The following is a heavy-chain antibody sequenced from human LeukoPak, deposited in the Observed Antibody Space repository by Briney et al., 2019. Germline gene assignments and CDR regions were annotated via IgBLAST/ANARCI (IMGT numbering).Heavy chain of an antibody. CDR3: VRDKYSSGWADFDY. D-gene: IGHD6-19*01. J-gene: IGHJ4*02. CDR1: GFTFSSYE. V-gene: IGHV3-74*01. CDR2: IKSDGSST. Sequence: GGSLRLSCAASGFTFSSYEMNWVRQAPGKGLVWVSRIKSDGSSTSYADSVKGRFSISRDNAKNTLYLQMNSPRAEDTAVYYCVRDKYSSGWADFDYWGQGTLVTVSS.